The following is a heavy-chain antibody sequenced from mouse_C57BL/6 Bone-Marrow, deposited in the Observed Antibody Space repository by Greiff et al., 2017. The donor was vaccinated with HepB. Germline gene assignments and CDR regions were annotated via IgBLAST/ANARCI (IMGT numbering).Heavy chain of an antibody. CDR3: ARASTTVRGAMDY. CDR1: GFSFTSYG. D-gene: IGHD1-1*01. Sequence: QVQLQQSGPGLVQPSPCLSITCTVSGFSFTSYGVHWVRQSPGKGLEWLGVIWRGGSTDYNAAFISRLSISKDNSKSQVFFIMNSLQADDTAIYYCARASTTVRGAMDYWGQGTGVTVSS. CDR2: IWRGGST. V-gene: IGHV2-2*01. J-gene: IGHJ4*01.